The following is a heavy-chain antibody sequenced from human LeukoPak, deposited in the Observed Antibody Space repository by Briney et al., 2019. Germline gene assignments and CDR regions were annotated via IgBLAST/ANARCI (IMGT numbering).Heavy chain of an antibody. D-gene: IGHD2-2*01. V-gene: IGHV4-34*01. CDR3: ARGLREVRSLGVVPAANAFDI. CDR2: INHSGST. CDR1: GGSFSGYY. Sequence: PSETLSLTCAVYGGSFSGYYWSWIRQPPGKGLEWIGEINHSGSTNYNPSLKSRVTISVDTSKNQFSLKLSSVTAADTAVYYCARGLREVRSLGVVPAANAFDIWGQGTMVTVSS. J-gene: IGHJ3*02.